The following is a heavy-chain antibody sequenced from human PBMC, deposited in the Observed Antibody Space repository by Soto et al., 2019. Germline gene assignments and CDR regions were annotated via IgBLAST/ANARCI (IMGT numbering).Heavy chain of an antibody. CDR3: ARQPHRYSSGWYTGGEYYYYGMDV. CDR1: GYSFTSYW. Sequence: GESLKISCKGSGYSFTSYWIGWVRQMPGKGLEWMGIIYPGDSDTRYSPSFQGQVTISADKSISTAYLQWSSLKASDTAMYYCARQPHRYSSGWYTGGEYYYYGMDVWGQGTTVTVS. CDR2: IYPGDSDT. D-gene: IGHD6-19*01. V-gene: IGHV5-51*01. J-gene: IGHJ6*02.